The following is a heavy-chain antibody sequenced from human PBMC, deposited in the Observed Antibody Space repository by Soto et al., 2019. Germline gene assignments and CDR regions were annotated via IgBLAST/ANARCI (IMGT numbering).Heavy chain of an antibody. CDR2: ISSNGGST. Sequence: GGSLRLSCAASGFTFSSYAMHWVRQAPGKGLEYVSAISSNGGSTYYADSVKGRFTISRDNSKNTLYLQMSSLRAEDTAVYYCVKVRFWSGYEEFDYWGQGTLVTVSS. V-gene: IGHV3-64D*08. J-gene: IGHJ4*02. CDR3: VKVRFWSGYEEFDY. CDR1: GFTFSSYA. D-gene: IGHD3-3*01.